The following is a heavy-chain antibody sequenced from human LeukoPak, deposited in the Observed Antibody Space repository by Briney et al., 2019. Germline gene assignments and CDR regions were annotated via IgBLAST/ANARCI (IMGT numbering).Heavy chain of an antibody. CDR3: AREGSIAAAGTGFDP. CDR1: GGSISSGDYY. CDR2: IYYSGST. J-gene: IGHJ5*02. V-gene: IGHV4-30-4*01. Sequence: PSQTLSLTCTVSGGSISSGDYYWSWIRQPPGKGLEWIGYIYYSGSTYYNPSLKSRVTISVDTSKNQFSLKLSSVTAADTAVYYCAREGSIAAAGTGFDPWGQGTLVTVSS. D-gene: IGHD6-13*01.